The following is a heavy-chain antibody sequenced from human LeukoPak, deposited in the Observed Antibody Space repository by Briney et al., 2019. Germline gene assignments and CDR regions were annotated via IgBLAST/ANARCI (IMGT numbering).Heavy chain of an antibody. CDR2: IYYSGST. CDR1: GGSISSYY. Sequence: PSETLSLTCTISGGSISSYYWSWIRQPPGKGLEWIGYIYYSGSTNYNPSLKSRVTISVDTSKNQFSLKLSSVTAADTAVYYCARAPLYSSSWYIDYWGQGTLVTVSS. D-gene: IGHD6-13*01. CDR3: ARAPLYSSSWYIDY. J-gene: IGHJ4*02. V-gene: IGHV4-59*01.